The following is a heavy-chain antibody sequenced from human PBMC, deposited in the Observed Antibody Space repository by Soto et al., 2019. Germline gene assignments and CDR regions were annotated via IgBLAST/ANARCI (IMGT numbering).Heavy chain of an antibody. Sequence: GSLRLSCAASGFTFSSYAMHWVRQAPGKGLEWVAVISYDGSNKYYAESVKGRFTNSRDNSKNMLFLQMNSLRAEDTAVYYFARNWLNFDWLPKDAFDIWGQGTMVTVSS. CDR3: ARNWLNFDWLPKDAFDI. J-gene: IGHJ3*02. D-gene: IGHD3-9*01. CDR1: GFTFSSYA. CDR2: ISYDGSNK. V-gene: IGHV3-30-3*01.